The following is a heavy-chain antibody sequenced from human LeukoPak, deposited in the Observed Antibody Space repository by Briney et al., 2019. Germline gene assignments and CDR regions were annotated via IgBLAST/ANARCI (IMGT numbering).Heavy chain of an antibody. CDR3: AKGACSSTSCYTGY. CDR2: ISWNSGSI. D-gene: IGHD2-2*01. V-gene: IGHV3-9*01. Sequence: GGPLRLSCAASGFTFDDYAMHWVRQAPGKGLEWVSGISWNSGSIGYADSVKGRFTISRDNAKNSLYLQMNSLRAEDTALYYYAKGACSSTSCYTGYWGQGTLVTVSS. CDR1: GFTFDDYA. J-gene: IGHJ4*02.